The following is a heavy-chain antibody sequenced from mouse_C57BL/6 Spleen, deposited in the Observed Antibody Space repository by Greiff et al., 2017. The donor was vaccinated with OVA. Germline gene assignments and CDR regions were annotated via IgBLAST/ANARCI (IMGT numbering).Heavy chain of an antibody. V-gene: IGHV1-26*01. Sequence: EVQLQQSGPELVKPGASVKISCKASGYTFTDYYMNWVKQSHGKSLEWIGDINPNNGGTSYNQKFKGKATLTVDKSSSTAYMELRSLTSEDSAVYYCARSPYYYGSSLYFDVWGTGTTVTVSS. CDR2: INPNNGGT. CDR1: GYTFTDYY. CDR3: ARSPYYYGSSLYFDV. D-gene: IGHD1-1*01. J-gene: IGHJ1*03.